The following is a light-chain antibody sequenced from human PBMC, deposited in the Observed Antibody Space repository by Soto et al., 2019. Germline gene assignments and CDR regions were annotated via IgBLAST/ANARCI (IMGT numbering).Light chain of an antibody. Sequence: DIVMTQTPLSLPVTPGEPASISCRSSQSLLDSDDGNTYLDWYLQKPGQSPQLLIYTLSCRAYGVPDSFSGSGSGTDFTLKISRVEAEDVGVYYCMQRIEFPELTFGGGTKVEIK. CDR1: QSLLDSDDGNTY. J-gene: IGKJ4*01. V-gene: IGKV2-40*01. CDR2: TLS. CDR3: MQRIEFPELT.